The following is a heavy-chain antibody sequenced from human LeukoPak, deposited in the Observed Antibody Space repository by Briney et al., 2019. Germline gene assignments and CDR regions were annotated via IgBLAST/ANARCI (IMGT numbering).Heavy chain of an antibody. D-gene: IGHD3-10*01. J-gene: IGHJ6*03. CDR1: GVSISSYY. V-gene: IGHV4-4*09. CDR3: ARVGEMVRGYYYYMDV. Sequence: SETLSLTCTVSGVSISSYYWSWIRQPPGKGLEWVGYIYTSGSTNYNPSLKSRVTISVDTSNNQFSLKLSSVTAADTAVYSCARVGEMVRGYYYYMDVWGKGTTVTVSS. CDR2: IYTSGST.